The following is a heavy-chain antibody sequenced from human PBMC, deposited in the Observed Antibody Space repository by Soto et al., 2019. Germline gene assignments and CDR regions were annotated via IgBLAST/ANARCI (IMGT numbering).Heavy chain of an antibody. J-gene: IGHJ4*02. CDR3: ARGITLPTPLDY. D-gene: IGHD1-20*01. CDR1: GYTLNSYA. CDR2: INAGNGNT. Sequence: APVKASCKASGYTLNSYARHWARQAPGQRLEWMGWINAGNGNTKYSQKFQGRVTITRDTSASTAYMELSSLRSEDTAVYYCARGITLPTPLDYWGQGTLVTVSS. V-gene: IGHV1-3*01.